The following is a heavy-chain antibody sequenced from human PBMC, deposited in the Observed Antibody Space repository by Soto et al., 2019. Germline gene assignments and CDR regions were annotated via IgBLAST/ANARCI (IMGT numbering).Heavy chain of an antibody. V-gene: IGHV4-31*03. J-gene: IGHJ4*02. CDR2: ISSSGRA. CDR3: ARESEDLTSNFDY. Sequence: TLSLTCTVSGGSVNNNAFSWTWIRQHPGKGPECIGHISSSGRASYSPSLKRRVASSLDASKNHFSLQLTSVTAEDTAVYYCARESEDLTSNFDYWGQGTLVTVSS. CDR1: GGSVNNNAFS.